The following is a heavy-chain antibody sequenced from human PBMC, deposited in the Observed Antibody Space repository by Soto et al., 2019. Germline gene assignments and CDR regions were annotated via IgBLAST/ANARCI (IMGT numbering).Heavy chain of an antibody. J-gene: IGHJ4*02. V-gene: IGHV1-18*01. CDR3: ARCICPSAWLKGGSTSSSQDYLSY. CDR2: ISAYTGNT. Sequence: VKVACKASGYTLTSYGISWVRQAPGQGLEWMGWISAYTGNTNYAQNLQGRVTMTTDTSTSTAYMELRSLRSDDTPVYYCARCICPSAWLKGGSTSSSQDYLSYCGKGTLVTVSS. D-gene: IGHD6-6*01. CDR1: GYTLTSYG.